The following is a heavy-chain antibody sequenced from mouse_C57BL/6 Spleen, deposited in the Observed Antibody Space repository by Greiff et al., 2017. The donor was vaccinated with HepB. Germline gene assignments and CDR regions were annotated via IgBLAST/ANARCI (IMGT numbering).Heavy chain of an antibody. Sequence: VKLVESGPGLVQPSQSLSITCTVSGFSLTSYGVHWVRQPPGKGLEWLGVIWSGGSTDYNAAFISRLSISKDNSKSQVFFKMNSLQADDTAIYYCAKGGGLYAMDYWGQGTSVTVSS. CDR2: IWSGGST. J-gene: IGHJ4*01. CDR3: AKGGGLYAMDY. V-gene: IGHV2-4*01. D-gene: IGHD3-3*01. CDR1: GFSLTSYG.